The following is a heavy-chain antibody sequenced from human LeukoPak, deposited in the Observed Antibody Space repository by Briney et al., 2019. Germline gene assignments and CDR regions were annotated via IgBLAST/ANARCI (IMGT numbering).Heavy chain of an antibody. CDR1: GFTFSSYG. Sequence: TGGSLRLSCAASGFTFSSYGMHWVRQAPGKGLEWVAVIWYDGSNKYYADSVKGRFTISRDNSKNTLYLQMNSLRAEDTAVYYCASQSSSWYIAYWGQGTLVTVSS. CDR2: IWYDGSNK. J-gene: IGHJ4*02. D-gene: IGHD6-13*01. V-gene: IGHV3-33*01. CDR3: ASQSSSWYIAY.